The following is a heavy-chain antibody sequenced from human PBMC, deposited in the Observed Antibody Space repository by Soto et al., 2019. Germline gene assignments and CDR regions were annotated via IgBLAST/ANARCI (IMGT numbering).Heavy chain of an antibody. D-gene: IGHD3-10*01. J-gene: IGHJ6*02. CDR3: ARPRFRGMDV. CDR1: GFRLSNHF. CDR2: IKEDGREK. V-gene: IGHV3-7*03. Sequence: EMQLVESGGGLVQPGGSLRLSCVASGFRLSNHFMNWVRQAPGKGLEWVATIKEDGREKYYVESVEGRFTISRDNAKNSLYLEVSNVRDGDTAVYYCARPRFRGMDVWGQGTPVTVSS.